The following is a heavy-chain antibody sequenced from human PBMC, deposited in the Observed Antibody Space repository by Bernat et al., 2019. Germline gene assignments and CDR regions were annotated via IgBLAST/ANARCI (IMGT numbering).Heavy chain of an antibody. V-gene: IGHV3-30*07. CDR3: ARDPRMTTHSDYYYYYMDV. CDR2: ISYDGSNK. Sequence: QVQLVESGGGVVQPGRSLRLSCAASGFTFSSYAMHWVRQAPGKGLEWVAVISYDGSNKYYADSVKGRFTISRDNSKNTLYLQMNSLRAEDTAVYYCARDPRMTTHSDYYYYYMDVWGKGTTVTVSS. J-gene: IGHJ6*03. CDR1: GFTFSSYA. D-gene: IGHD4-11*01.